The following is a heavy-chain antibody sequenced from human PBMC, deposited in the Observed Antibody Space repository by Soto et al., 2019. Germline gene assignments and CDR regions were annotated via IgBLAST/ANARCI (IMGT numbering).Heavy chain of an antibody. V-gene: IGHV2-5*02. Sequence: QITLKESGPALVKPTQTLTLTCTFSGFALSTSGVGVGWIRQPPGKALEWLALICWDDDKRYSPSLKSRLTIPKDTSKNQVVLTMTNMDPVDTATYYWPHRPIAAAGTWFDPWGQGTLVTVSS. D-gene: IGHD6-13*01. CDR1: GFALSTSGVG. J-gene: IGHJ5*02. CDR2: ICWDDDK. CDR3: PHRPIAAAGTWFDP.